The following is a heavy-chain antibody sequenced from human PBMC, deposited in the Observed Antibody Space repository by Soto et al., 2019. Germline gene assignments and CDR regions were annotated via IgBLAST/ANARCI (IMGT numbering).Heavy chain of an antibody. Sequence: QVQLVESGGGVVQPGRSLRLSCAASGFTFSSYGMHWVRQAPGKGLEWVAVIWYVGSNKYYADSVKGRFTISRDNSKNTLYLHMNSLRAEDTAVYYCARDRGWVMPYYFDYWGQGPLVTVSS. CDR2: IWYVGSNK. V-gene: IGHV3-33*01. J-gene: IGHJ4*02. CDR3: ARDRGWVMPYYFDY. CDR1: GFTFSSYG. D-gene: IGHD3-16*01.